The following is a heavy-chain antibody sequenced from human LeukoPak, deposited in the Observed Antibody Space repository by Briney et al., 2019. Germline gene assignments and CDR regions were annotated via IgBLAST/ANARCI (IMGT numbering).Heavy chain of an antibody. CDR1: GFTFSSYA. CDR2: ISGSGGST. J-gene: IGHJ4*02. CDR3: ARDVEDIVVVPAAIPPGYYFDY. D-gene: IGHD2-2*02. V-gene: IGHV3-23*01. Sequence: PGGSLRLSCVASGFTFSSYAMSWVRQAPGKGLEWVSVISGSGGSTYYADSVKGRFTISRDNSKNTLYLQMNSLRAEDTAVYYCARDVEDIVVVPAAIPPGYYFDYWGQGTLVTVSS.